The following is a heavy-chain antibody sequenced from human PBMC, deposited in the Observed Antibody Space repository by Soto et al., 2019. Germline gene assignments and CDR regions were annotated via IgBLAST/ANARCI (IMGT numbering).Heavy chain of an antibody. CDR1: GYTFTSYY. Sequence: ASVKVSCKASGYTFTSYYMHWVRQAPGQGLEWMGIINPSGGSTSYAQKFQGRVTMTRDTSTSTVYMELSSLRSEDTAVYYCAVEKRGYSYGQQFDYWGQGTLVTVSS. CDR2: INPSGGST. J-gene: IGHJ4*02. D-gene: IGHD5-18*01. V-gene: IGHV1-46*01. CDR3: AVEKRGYSYGQQFDY.